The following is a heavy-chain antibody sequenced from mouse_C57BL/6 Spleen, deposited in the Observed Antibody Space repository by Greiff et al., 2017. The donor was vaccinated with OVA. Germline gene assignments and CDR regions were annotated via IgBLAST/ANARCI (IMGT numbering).Heavy chain of an antibody. D-gene: IGHD1-1*01. CDR2: IYPGDGDT. Sequence: LVESGAELVKPGASVKISCKASGYAFSSYWMNWVKQRPGKGLEWIGQIYPGDGDTNYNGKFKGKATLTADKSSSTAYMQLSSLTSEDSAVYFCARATTVVAYYFDYWGQGTTLTVSS. J-gene: IGHJ2*01. CDR3: ARATTVVAYYFDY. V-gene: IGHV1-80*01. CDR1: GYAFSSYW.